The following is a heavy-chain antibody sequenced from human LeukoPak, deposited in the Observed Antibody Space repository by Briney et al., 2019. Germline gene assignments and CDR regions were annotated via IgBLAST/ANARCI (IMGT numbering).Heavy chain of an antibody. CDR1: GFTFSSYG. Sequence: GALRLSCAASGFTFSSYGMHWVRQAPGKGLEWVAVISYDGSNKYYADSVKGRFTISRDNSKNTLYLQMNSLRAEDTAVYYCARSRSDGYDFWSGKYPPFDYWGQGTLVTVSS. CDR3: ARSRSDGYDFWSGKYPPFDY. D-gene: IGHD3-3*01. J-gene: IGHJ4*02. V-gene: IGHV3-30*19. CDR2: ISYDGSNK.